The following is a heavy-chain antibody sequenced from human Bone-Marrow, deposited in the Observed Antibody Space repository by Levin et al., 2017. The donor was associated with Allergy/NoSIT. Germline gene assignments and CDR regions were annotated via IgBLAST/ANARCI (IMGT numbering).Heavy chain of an antibody. J-gene: IGHJ4*02. CDR2: IWYDGSNK. Sequence: GGSLRLSCAASGFPFSSYGMHWVRQGPGKGLEWVASIWYDGSNKYYGASVKGRFTISRDNSKNPVYLEMNGLRADDTATYHCARDRSGSCFWFWGQGTLVTVSS. CDR3: ARDRSGSCFWF. V-gene: IGHV3-33*01. CDR1: GFPFSSYG. D-gene: IGHD3-10*01.